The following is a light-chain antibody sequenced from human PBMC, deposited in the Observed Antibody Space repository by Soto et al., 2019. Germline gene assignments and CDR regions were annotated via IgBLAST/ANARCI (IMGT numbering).Light chain of an antibody. J-gene: IGKJ2*01. CDR2: GAS. CDR3: QQYNKSFMYS. Sequence: EIVLTQSPGNLSLSPGERATLSCRASQTVSNNYLAWYQQKPGQAPRLLIYGASSRATGIPDRFSGSGSGTDFTLTISRLEPEDFAVYYCQQYNKSFMYSFGQGTNLEIK. V-gene: IGKV3-20*01. CDR1: QTVSNNY.